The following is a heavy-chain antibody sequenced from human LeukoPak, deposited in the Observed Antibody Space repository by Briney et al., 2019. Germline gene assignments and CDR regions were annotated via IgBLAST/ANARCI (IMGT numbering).Heavy chain of an antibody. CDR1: GGSISSGGYY. J-gene: IGHJ4*02. CDR3: ARGPSHGYSSNPVDY. Sequence: PSQTLSLTCTVSGGSISSGGYYWSWIRQPAGKGLEWIGRIYTSGSTNYNPSLKSRVTMSVDTSKNQFSLKLSSVTAADTAVYYCARGPSHGYSSNPVDYWGQGTLVTVSS. V-gene: IGHV4-61*02. CDR2: IYTSGST. D-gene: IGHD6-13*01.